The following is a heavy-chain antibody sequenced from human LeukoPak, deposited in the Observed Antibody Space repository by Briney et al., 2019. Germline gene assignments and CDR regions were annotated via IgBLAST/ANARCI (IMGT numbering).Heavy chain of an antibody. CDR2: IKQDGSEK. V-gene: IGHV3-7*01. D-gene: IGHD3-10*01. J-gene: IGHJ6*03. CDR1: GFTFSSYW. CDR3: ARHGLWFGATYYYYMDV. Sequence: TGGSLRLSCAASGFTFSSYWMSWVRQAPGKGLEWVANIKQDGSEKYYVDSVKGRFTISRDNAKNSLYLQMNSLRAEDTAVYYCARHGLWFGATYYYYMDVWGKGTTVTISS.